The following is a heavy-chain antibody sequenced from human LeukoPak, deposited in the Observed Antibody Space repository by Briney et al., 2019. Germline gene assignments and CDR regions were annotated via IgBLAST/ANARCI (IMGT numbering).Heavy chain of an antibody. Sequence: SETLSLTCTVSGGSISSYYWSWIRQPAGKGLEWIGRIYTSGSTNYNPSLKSRVTMSVDTSKNQFSLKLSSVTAADTAVYYCARAQASYDFWSGYYNPLYYFDYWGQGTLVTVSS. CDR1: GGSISSYY. D-gene: IGHD3-3*01. V-gene: IGHV4-4*07. CDR2: IYTSGST. CDR3: ARAQASYDFWSGYYNPLYYFDY. J-gene: IGHJ4*02.